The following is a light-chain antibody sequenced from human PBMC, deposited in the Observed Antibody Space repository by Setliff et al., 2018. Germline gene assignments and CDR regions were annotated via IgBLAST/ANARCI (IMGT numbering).Light chain of an antibody. J-gene: IGLJ1*01. CDR3: QSYDSSLTGSGV. CDR2: GNN. V-gene: IGLV1-40*01. Sequence: QSALTQPPSVSGAPGQRVTISCTGSSSNIGQGFDVHWYQQPPGTAPKLLIYGNNNRPSGVPDRFSGSKSGASASLAITGLQAEDEADYYCQSYDSSLTGSGVFGTGTKVTVL. CDR1: SSNIGQGFD.